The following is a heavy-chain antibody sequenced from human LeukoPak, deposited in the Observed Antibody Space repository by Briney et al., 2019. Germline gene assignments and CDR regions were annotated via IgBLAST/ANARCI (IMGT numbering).Heavy chain of an antibody. CDR1: GGAISGYY. Sequence: SETLSLTCTVSGGAISGYYWSWIRQPPGKGLEWIGEINHSGSTNYNPSLKSRVTISVDTSKNQFSLKLSSVTAADTAVYYCARGRNSGYGYSSGWPFDYWGQGTLVTVSS. CDR3: ARGRNSGYGYSSGWPFDY. CDR2: INHSGST. D-gene: IGHD6-19*01. J-gene: IGHJ4*02. V-gene: IGHV4-34*01.